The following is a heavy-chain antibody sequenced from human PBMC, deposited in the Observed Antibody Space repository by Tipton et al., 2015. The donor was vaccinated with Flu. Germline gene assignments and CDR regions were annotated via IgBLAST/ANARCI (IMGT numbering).Heavy chain of an antibody. J-gene: IGHJ4*02. V-gene: IGHV1-46*01. CDR3: ARDLGSGIYSFAD. Sequence: QVQLVQSGAEVKKPGASVKVSCKASGYTFSNYNMHWVRQAPGQGLEWMGIIYPSGGGTRYAQKFQGRVTVTRDKSTTTVYMELSSLTSDDTAVYYCARDLGSGIYSFADWGQGTLVTVSS. D-gene: IGHD3-10*01. CDR2: IYPSGGGT. CDR1: GYTFSNYN.